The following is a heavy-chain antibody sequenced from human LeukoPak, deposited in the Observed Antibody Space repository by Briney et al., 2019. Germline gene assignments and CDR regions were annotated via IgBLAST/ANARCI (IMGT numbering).Heavy chain of an antibody. V-gene: IGHV1-2*02. CDR1: GYTFTGYY. CDR2: INPNSGVT. Sequence: ASVKVSCKASGYTFTGYYMHWVGQAPGQGLEWMGWINPNSGVTNYAQKFQGRVTMTRDTSISTAYMELSRLRSDDTAVYYCAETGGYNSGVFDYWGQGTLVTVSS. J-gene: IGHJ4*02. D-gene: IGHD2-15*01. CDR3: AETGGYNSGVFDY.